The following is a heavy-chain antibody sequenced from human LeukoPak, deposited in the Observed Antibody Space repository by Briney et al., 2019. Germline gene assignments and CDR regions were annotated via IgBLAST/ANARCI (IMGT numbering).Heavy chain of an antibody. Sequence: ASVKVSCKASGYTFTSYGISWVRQAPGQGLEWIGWISAYNGKTNYAQKFQGRVTMTTDTSTSTAYMELRSLRSDDTAMYYCARVDLSWSDSSGYYRDWFDPWGQGTLVIVSS. V-gene: IGHV1-18*01. D-gene: IGHD3-22*01. CDR3: ARVDLSWSDSSGYYRDWFDP. CDR1: GYTFTSYG. CDR2: ISAYNGKT. J-gene: IGHJ5*02.